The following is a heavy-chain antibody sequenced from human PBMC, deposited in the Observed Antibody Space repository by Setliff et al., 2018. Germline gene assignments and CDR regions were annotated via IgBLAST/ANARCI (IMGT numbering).Heavy chain of an antibody. J-gene: IGHJ4*02. V-gene: IGHV4-61*09. CDR3: ARESATIGEFPLYYFDK. D-gene: IGHD3-10*01. CDR1: GGSISSGGFY. Sequence: PSETLSLTCSVSGGSISSGGFYWSWIRQSAGRGLEWIGHFHTGGATDYNLSLKSRVTISLDSSKNHFSLRLSSVTAADAAVYFCARESATIGEFPLYYFDKWGQGIPVTVSS. CDR2: FHTGGAT.